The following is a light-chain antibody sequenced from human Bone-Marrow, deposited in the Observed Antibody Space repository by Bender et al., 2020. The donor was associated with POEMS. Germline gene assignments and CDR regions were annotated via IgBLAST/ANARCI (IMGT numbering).Light chain of an antibody. CDR3: YSYAGTGTGV. J-gene: IGLJ3*02. CDR2: EGT. V-gene: IGLV2-23*01. Sequence: QSALTQPASVSGSPGQSINISCTGISSAVESFNLVSWYQQHPGEVPKLIIYEGTKPPSGVSDRFSSSKSSNAASLTVSGLQAEDEADYYCYSYAGTGTGVFGGGTKLTVL. CDR1: SSAVESFNL.